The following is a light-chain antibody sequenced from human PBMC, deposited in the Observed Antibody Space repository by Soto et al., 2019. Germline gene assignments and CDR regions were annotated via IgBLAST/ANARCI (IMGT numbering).Light chain of an antibody. V-gene: IGKV1-6*01. CDR3: LQDYTYPRT. J-gene: IGKJ4*01. Sequence: AIEMTQSPSSLSVSLGDRVSITCLASQGIRHDLGWYQQKPGKAPELLIYAASILQSGVPSRFSGSGSGTDFTLTITSLQPEDFAIYYCLQDYTYPRTFGGGTKVDIK. CDR1: QGIRHD. CDR2: AAS.